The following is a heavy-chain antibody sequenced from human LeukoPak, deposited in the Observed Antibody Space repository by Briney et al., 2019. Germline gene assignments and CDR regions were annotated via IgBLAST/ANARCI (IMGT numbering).Heavy chain of an antibody. Sequence: SETLSLTCTVSSGSISTSNYYWGWVRQPPGKALEWIGNIFYSGSTYYSPSLKSRVTISVDTSKNQFSLKLSSVTAADTAVYYCATSSGWPGTFDYWGQGTLVTVSS. CDR3: ATSSGWPGTFDY. D-gene: IGHD6-19*01. J-gene: IGHJ4*02. V-gene: IGHV4-39*07. CDR2: IFYSGST. CDR1: SGSISTSNYY.